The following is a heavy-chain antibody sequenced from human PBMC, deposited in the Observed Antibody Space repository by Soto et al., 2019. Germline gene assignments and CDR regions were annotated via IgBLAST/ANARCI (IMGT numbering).Heavy chain of an antibody. CDR3: TSIGYCSGGSCYSALPYYYYGMDV. CDR1: GFTFSNAW. V-gene: IGHV3-15*07. CDR2: IKSKTDGGTT. Sequence: GGSLRLSCAASGFTFSNAWMNWVRQAPGKGLEWVGRIKSKTDGGTTDYAAPVKGRFTISRDDSKNTLYLQMNSLKTEDTAVYYCTSIGYCSGGSCYSALPYYYYGMDVWGQGTTVTVSS. J-gene: IGHJ6*02. D-gene: IGHD2-15*01.